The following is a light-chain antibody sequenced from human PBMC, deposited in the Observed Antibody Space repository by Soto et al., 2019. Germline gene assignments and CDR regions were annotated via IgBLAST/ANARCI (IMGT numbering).Light chain of an antibody. CDR1: QNINKN. Sequence: DIQMTQSPSSLSASVGDRVTVTFQASQNINKNLIWYQQKPGQAPKLLIYDASDLETGVPSRFSGSGSGTGFTFTISSLQPEDFATYYCQQYESLPLTFGQGTRLEI. J-gene: IGKJ5*01. CDR2: DAS. V-gene: IGKV1-33*01. CDR3: QQYESLPLT.